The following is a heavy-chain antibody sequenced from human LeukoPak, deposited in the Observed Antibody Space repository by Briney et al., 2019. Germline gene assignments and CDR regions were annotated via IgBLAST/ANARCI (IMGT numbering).Heavy chain of an antibody. CDR3: ARQSISGSSLSYLDY. Sequence: PSETLSPTCTVSGGSISSYYWSWIRQPPGKGLEWIGYIYYSGSTNYNPSLKSRVTISVDTSKNQFSLKLSSVTAADTAVYYCARQSISGSSLSYLDYWGQGTLVTVSS. D-gene: IGHD3-22*01. J-gene: IGHJ4*02. V-gene: IGHV4-59*01. CDR1: GGSISSYY. CDR2: IYYSGST.